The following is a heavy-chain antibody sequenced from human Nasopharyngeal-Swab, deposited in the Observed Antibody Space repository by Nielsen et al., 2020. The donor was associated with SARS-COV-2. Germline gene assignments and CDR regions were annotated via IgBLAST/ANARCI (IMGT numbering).Heavy chain of an antibody. CDR3: ANVRVASAGTFDF. V-gene: IGHV4/OR15-8*01. D-gene: IGHD6-13*01. CDR2: IHRGGTP. Sequence: PGKGPEWIGEIHRGGTPNYNPSLESRVTISLDKSKNQFSLRLNSVTAADTAVYYCANVRVASAGTFDFWGLGTLVTVSS. J-gene: IGHJ4*02.